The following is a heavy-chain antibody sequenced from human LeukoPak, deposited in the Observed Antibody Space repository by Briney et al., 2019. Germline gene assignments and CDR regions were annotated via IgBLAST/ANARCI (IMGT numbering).Heavy chain of an antibody. D-gene: IGHD3-22*01. Sequence: SETLSLTCTVSGGSISSGSYYWSWIRQPAGKGLEWIGRIYTSGSTNYHPSLKSRVTISVDTSKNQFSLKLSSVTAADTAVYYCARVVQSTDSSGFYLPEYFQHWGQGTLVTVSS. CDR2: IYTSGST. CDR3: ARVVQSTDSSGFYLPEYFQH. J-gene: IGHJ1*01. CDR1: GGSISSGSYY. V-gene: IGHV4-61*02.